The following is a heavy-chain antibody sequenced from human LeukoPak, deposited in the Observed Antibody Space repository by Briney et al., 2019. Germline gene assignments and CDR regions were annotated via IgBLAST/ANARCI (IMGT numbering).Heavy chain of an antibody. V-gene: IGHV4-39*07. CDR1: GGSISSSSYY. D-gene: IGHD3-10*01. CDR2: IYYSGST. CDR3: ARDGSGITMVPEGNFQH. Sequence: SETLSLTCTVSGGSISSSSYYWGWIRQPPGKGLEWIGSIYYSGSTYYNPSLKSRVTISVDTSKNQFSLKLSSVTAADTAVYYCARDGSGITMVPEGNFQHWGQGTLVTVSS. J-gene: IGHJ1*01.